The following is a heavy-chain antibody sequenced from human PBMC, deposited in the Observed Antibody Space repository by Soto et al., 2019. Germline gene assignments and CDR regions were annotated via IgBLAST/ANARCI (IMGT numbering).Heavy chain of an antibody. CDR2: ISYDGSNK. J-gene: IGHJ6*02. Sequence: PGGSLRLSCAASVFTFSSYGMHWVRQAPGKGLEWVAVISYDGSNKYYADSVKGRFTISRDNSKNTLYLQMNSLRAEDTAVYYCAKDRAVTTYYYYYGMDVWGQGTTVTVS. D-gene: IGHD4-17*01. CDR1: VFTFSSYG. CDR3: AKDRAVTTYYYYYGMDV. V-gene: IGHV3-30*18.